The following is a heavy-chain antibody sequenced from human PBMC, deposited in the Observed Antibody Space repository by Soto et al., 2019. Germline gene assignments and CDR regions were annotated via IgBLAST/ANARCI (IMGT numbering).Heavy chain of an antibody. D-gene: IGHD6-25*01. V-gene: IGHV5-51*01. CDR1: GYSLRSYW. CDR3: ERPSGLIAAATCRCYFDL. CDR2: IYPGDSDT. Sequence: PGESLKISCKGSGYSLRSYWIGWVRQMPGKGMEWMGIIYPGDSDTRYSPSFQGQVTISVDKSINNAYLQWSSLKTSDTAIYYFERPSGLIAAATCRCYFDLWGRGTLVTVSS. J-gene: IGHJ2*01.